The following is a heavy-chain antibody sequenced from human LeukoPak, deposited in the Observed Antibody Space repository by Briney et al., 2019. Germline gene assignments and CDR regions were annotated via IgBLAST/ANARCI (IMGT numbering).Heavy chain of an antibody. CDR2: IKQDGSEK. D-gene: IGHD6-13*01. J-gene: IGHJ4*02. CDR1: EFAFSSYW. CDR3: ARASSSRFDY. Sequence: PGESLRLSCAASEFAFSSYWMTWVRQAPGKGLEWVANIKQDGSEKYYVDSVKGRFTISRDNAKNSLYLQMNSLRAEDTAVYYCARASSSRFDYWGQGTLVTVSS. V-gene: IGHV3-7*01.